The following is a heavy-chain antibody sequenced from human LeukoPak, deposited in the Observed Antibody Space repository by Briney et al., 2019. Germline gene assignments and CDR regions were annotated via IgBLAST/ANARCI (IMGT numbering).Heavy chain of an antibody. CDR1: GFTFSSHD. J-gene: IGHJ6*03. CDR2: ISGSSKSI. CDR3: VREGSGSTNYMDV. D-gene: IGHD3-10*01. V-gene: IGHV3-21*01. Sequence: GGSLRLSCATSGFTFSSHDMNWVRQAPGKGLEWVSSISGSSKSIDYADSLKGRFAISRDNAKNSLFLQMNSLRVEDTAVYYCVREGSGSTNYMDVWGKGTPVTVSS.